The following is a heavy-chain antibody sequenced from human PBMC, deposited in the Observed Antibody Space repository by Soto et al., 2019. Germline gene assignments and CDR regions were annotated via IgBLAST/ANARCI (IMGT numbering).Heavy chain of an antibody. CDR3: ARSLGPYYYYGMDV. J-gene: IGHJ6*02. CDR2: INHSGST. V-gene: IGHV4-34*01. CDR1: GGSFSGYY. Sequence: PSETLSLTCAVYGGSFSGYYWSWIRQPPGKGLEWIGEINHSGSTNYNPSLKSRVTISVETSKNQFSLKLSSVTAADTAVYYCARSLGPYYYYGMDVWGQGTTVTVS.